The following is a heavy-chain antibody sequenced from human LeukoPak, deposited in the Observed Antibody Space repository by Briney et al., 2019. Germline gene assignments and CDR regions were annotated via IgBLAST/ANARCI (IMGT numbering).Heavy chain of an antibody. J-gene: IGHJ3*02. V-gene: IGHV4-4*07. Sequence: SETLSLTCTVSGGSINNYYCSWIRQPAGKGLEWISRIYTRGSTNYNASLKSPSTMSVDTSTNQFSLKLSSVTSADTAVYYCARGRYCSADICSGGDAFDIWGQGTMVSVSS. D-gene: IGHD2-15*01. CDR2: IYTRGST. CDR3: ARGRYCSADICSGGDAFDI. CDR1: GGSINNYY.